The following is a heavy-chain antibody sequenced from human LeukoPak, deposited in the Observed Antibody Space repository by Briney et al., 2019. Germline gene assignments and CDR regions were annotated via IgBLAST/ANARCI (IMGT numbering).Heavy chain of an antibody. V-gene: IGHV4-30-4*01. J-gene: IGHJ4*02. D-gene: IGHD1-26*01. CDR1: VGPISGGVYY. CDR2: IYYSGST. Sequence: SETLSLTCMFSVGPISGGVYYGVWFPHPPGRGRGGIGYIYYSGSTYYNPSLKSRVTISVDTSKNQFSLKLSSVTAADTAVYYCARGVSGWSRSDYWGQGTLVTVSS. CDR3: ARGVSGWSRSDY.